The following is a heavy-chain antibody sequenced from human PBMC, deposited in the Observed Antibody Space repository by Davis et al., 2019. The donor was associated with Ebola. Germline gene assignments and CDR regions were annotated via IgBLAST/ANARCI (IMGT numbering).Heavy chain of an antibody. D-gene: IGHD6-6*01. J-gene: IGHJ2*01. V-gene: IGHV3-23*01. Sequence: PGGSLRLSCAASGFTFSSYAMSWVRQATGKGLEWVSAISGSGGSTYYADSVKGRFTISRDNSKNTLYLQMNSLRAEDTAVYYCAKGTGIYLLVDLDWYFDLWGRGTLVTVSS. CDR1: GFTFSSYA. CDR3: AKGTGIYLLVDLDWYFDL. CDR2: ISGSGGST.